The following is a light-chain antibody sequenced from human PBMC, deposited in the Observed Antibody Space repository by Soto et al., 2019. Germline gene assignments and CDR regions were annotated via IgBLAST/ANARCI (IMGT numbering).Light chain of an antibody. V-gene: IGLV1-40*01. CDR3: QSYDSSLSGSYV. CDR1: SSNIGAGYD. CDR2: NNN. Sequence: QSVLTQPPSVSGAPGQRVTISCTGSSSNIGAGYDVHWYQRLPGTAPKVLIYNNNNRPSGVPDRFSGSKSGTSASLAITGLQAEDEADYYCQSYDSSLSGSYVLGTGTKLTVL. J-gene: IGLJ1*01.